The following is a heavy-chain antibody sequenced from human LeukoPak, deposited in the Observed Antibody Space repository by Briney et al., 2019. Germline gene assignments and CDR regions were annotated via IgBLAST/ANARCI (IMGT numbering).Heavy chain of an antibody. J-gene: IGHJ5*02. D-gene: IGHD6-19*01. Sequence: PGGSLRLSCAASGFTFSGSAIHWVRQASGKGLEWVGRIRSKANSYATSSAASVKGRFTISRDNSKNTLYLQMSSLRAEDTAVYYCVPQWLGTAWGQGTLVTVSS. CDR3: VPQWLGTA. V-gene: IGHV3-73*01. CDR1: GFTFSGSA. CDR2: IRSKANSYAT.